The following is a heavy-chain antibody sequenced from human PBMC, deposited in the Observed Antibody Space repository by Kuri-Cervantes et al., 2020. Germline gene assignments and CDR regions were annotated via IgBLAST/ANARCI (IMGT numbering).Heavy chain of an antibody. CDR3: ARVELSPYYYYYYGMDV. CDR2: IYSGGST. V-gene: IGHV3-66*01. CDR1: GFTVSSNY. Sequence: ETLSLTCAASGFTVSSNYMSWVRQAPGKGLEWVSVIYSGGSTYYADSVKGRFTISRDNSKNTLYLQMNSLRAEDTAVYYCARVELSPYYYYYYGMDVWGQGTTVTVSS. D-gene: IGHD1-26*01. J-gene: IGHJ6*02.